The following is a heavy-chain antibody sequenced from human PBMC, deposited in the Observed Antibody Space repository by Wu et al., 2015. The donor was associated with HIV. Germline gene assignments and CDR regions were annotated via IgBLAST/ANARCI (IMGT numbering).Heavy chain of an antibody. CDR1: GYIFSDFG. Sequence: VQLFQSGGEVKKPGASVKVACKASGYIFSDFGIHWVRQAPGQGLEWIGWISAQNGNTNYAPKFQGRVTMTTDVSSSTAYMELRSLRSDDTAFYFCARGHYYDTSSSPMYWGLGTLVTVSS. D-gene: IGHD3-22*01. J-gene: IGHJ4*02. CDR2: ISAQNGNT. CDR3: ARGHYYDTSSSPMY. V-gene: IGHV1-18*01.